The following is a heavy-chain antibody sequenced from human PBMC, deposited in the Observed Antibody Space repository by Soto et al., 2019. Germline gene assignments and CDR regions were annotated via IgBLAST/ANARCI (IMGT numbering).Heavy chain of an antibody. CDR3: ATDRGGLDY. D-gene: IGHD2-15*01. CDR2: ISYDGSNK. CDR1: GFTFSSYV. J-gene: IGHJ4*02. Sequence: GGSLRLSCAASGFTFSSYVMNWVRQAPGKGLGWVAVISYDGSNKYYADSVKGRFTISRDNSKNTLYLQMNSLRAEDTAVYYCATDRGGLDYWGQGTLVTVSS. V-gene: IGHV3-30*03.